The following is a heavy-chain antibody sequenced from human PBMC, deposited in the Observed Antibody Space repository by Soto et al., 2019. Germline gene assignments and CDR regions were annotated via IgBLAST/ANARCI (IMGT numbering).Heavy chain of an antibody. V-gene: IGHV4-34*01. D-gene: IGHD3-10*01. CDR3: ATPGVTYYYGSGSPTYFDH. CDR2: INHSGST. CDR1: GGSFSGYY. Sequence: SETLSLTCAVYGGSFSGYYWSWIRQPPGKGLEWIGEINHSGSTNYNPSLKSRVTISVDTSKNQFSLKLSSVTAADTAVYYCATPGVTYYYGSGSPTYFDHWGQGTLVTVSS. J-gene: IGHJ4*02.